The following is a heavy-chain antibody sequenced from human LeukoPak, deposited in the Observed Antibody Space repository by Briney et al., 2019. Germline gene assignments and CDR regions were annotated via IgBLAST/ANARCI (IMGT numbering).Heavy chain of an antibody. J-gene: IGHJ4*02. CDR3: ARESHDDILTGNYYFGY. V-gene: IGHV1-46*01. CDR1: GHTFTTYN. D-gene: IGHD3-9*01. CDR2: INPSGGST. Sequence: ASVKVSCKASGHTFTTYNIHWVRQAPGQGLEWMGIINPSGGSTSYAQKFQGRVTLTRDMSARTVYMELSRLRSDDTAVYYCARESHDDILTGNYYFGYWGQGTLVTVSS.